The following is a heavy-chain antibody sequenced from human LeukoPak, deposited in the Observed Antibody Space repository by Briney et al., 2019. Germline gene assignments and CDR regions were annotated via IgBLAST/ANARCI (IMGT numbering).Heavy chain of an antibody. J-gene: IGHJ4*02. CDR1: GFTFSSYA. D-gene: IGHD2-2*02. CDR3: AKVGRLLYSYYFDY. Sequence: GGSLRLSCAASGFTFSSYAMSWVRQAPGKGLEWVSAISGSGDSTYYADSVKGRFTISRDNSKNTLYLQMNSLRAEDTAVYYCAKVGRLLYSYYFDYWGQGTLVTVSS. CDR2: ISGSGDST. V-gene: IGHV3-23*01.